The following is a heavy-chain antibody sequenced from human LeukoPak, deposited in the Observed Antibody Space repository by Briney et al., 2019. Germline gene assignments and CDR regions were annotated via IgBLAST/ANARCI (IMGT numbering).Heavy chain of an antibody. Sequence: SETLSLTCTVSGGSISSSSDYWGWIRQPPGKGLEWIGSIYYSGSTYYNPSLKSRVTISVDTSKNQFSLKLSSVTAADTAVYYCARYSSGWHNWFDPWGQGTLVTVSS. CDR3: ARYSSGWHNWFDP. V-gene: IGHV4-39*07. CDR1: GGSISSSSDY. CDR2: IYYSGST. D-gene: IGHD6-19*01. J-gene: IGHJ5*02.